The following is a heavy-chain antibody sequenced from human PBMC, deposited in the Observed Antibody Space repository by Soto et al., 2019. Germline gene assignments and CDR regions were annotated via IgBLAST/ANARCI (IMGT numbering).Heavy chain of an antibody. CDR2: IYYSGST. CDR3: ARIELRYDPSGYFDY. J-gene: IGHJ4*02. V-gene: IGHV4-59*01. Sequence: SETLSLTCTVSGGSIISYYWSWIRQPPGKGLEWIGYIYYSGSTNYNPSLKSRVTISVDTSKNQFSLKLSSVTAADTAVYYCARIELRYDPSGYFDYWGQGTLVTVSS. CDR1: GGSIISYY. D-gene: IGHD3-9*01.